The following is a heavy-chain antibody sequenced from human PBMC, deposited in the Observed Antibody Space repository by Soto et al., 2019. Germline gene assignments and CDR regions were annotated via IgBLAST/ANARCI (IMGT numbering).Heavy chain of an antibody. D-gene: IGHD6-13*01. Sequence: ASVKVSCKVSGYTLTELSMHWVRQAPGKGLEWMGGFDPEDGETIYAQKFQGRVTMTEDTSTDTAYMELSSLRSEDTAVYYCATFDLGFALTPLIAAAGTRGSGMDVWGQGTTVTVSS. CDR2: FDPEDGET. CDR3: ATFDLGFALTPLIAAAGTRGSGMDV. CDR1: GYTLTELS. V-gene: IGHV1-24*01. J-gene: IGHJ6*02.